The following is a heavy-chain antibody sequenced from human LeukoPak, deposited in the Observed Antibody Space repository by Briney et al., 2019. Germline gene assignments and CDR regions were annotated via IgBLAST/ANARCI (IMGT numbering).Heavy chain of an antibody. CDR3: ARVEGVSSVATDPFDY. CDR2: INHSGST. J-gene: IGHJ4*02. D-gene: IGHD5-12*01. V-gene: IGHV4-38-2*02. Sequence: SETLSLTCTVSSYSISSGYYWGWIRQPPGKGLEWIGEINHSGSTNYNPSLKSRVTISVDTSKNQFSLKLSSVTAADTAVYYCARVEGVSSVATDPFDYWGQGTLVTVSS. CDR1: SYSISSGYY.